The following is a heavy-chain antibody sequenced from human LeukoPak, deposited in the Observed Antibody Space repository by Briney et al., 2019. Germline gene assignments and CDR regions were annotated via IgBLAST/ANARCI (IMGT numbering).Heavy chain of an antibody. CDR1: GFTFSSYA. V-gene: IGHV3-23*01. D-gene: IGHD1-26*01. Sequence: GGSLRLSCAASGFTFSSYAMSWVRQAPGKGLEWVSAISGSGGSTYYADSVKGRFTISRDNSKNTLYLQMNSLRAEDTALYYCARGMVVGVSAADSWGQGTLVTVSS. J-gene: IGHJ4*02. CDR3: ARGMVVGVSAADS. CDR2: ISGSGGST.